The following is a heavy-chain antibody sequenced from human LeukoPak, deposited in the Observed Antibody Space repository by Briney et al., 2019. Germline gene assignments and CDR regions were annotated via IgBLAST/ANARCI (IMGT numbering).Heavy chain of an antibody. D-gene: IGHD7-27*01. Sequence: ASVKVSCKASGYTFTSYDFNWVRQATGQRPEWMGWMSPNSGDTGYAQKFQDRVTMTRNTSISTAYMELSSLRSDDTAVYYCARGPPNWGYDYWGLGTLVTVSS. V-gene: IGHV1-8*01. J-gene: IGHJ4*02. CDR1: GYTFTSYD. CDR3: ARGPPNWGYDY. CDR2: MSPNSGDT.